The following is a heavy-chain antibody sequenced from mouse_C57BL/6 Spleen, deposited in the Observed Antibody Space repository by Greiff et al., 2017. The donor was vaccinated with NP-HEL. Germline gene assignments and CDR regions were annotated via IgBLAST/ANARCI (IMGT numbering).Heavy chain of an antibody. CDR1: GYTFTDYE. J-gene: IGHJ4*01. Sequence: QVQLQQSGAELVRPGASVTLSCKASGYTFTDYEMHWVKQTPVHGLEWIGAIDPETGGTAYNQKFKGKAILTADKSSSTAYMELRSLTSEDSAVYYCTSAVVANAMDYWGQGTSVTVSS. D-gene: IGHD1-1*01. CDR2: IDPETGGT. V-gene: IGHV1-15*01. CDR3: TSAVVANAMDY.